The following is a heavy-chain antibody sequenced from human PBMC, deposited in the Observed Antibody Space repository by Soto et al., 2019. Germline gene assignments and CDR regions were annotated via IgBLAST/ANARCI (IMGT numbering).Heavy chain of an antibody. J-gene: IGHJ5*02. Sequence: QVTVKESGPVLVKPTETLTLTCTVSGFSLSNAGLGVSWIRQPPGKALEWLAHIFSNDEKSYSTSLKSRPTISKDTSKSQVVLTMTIMDPVDTATYYCASTYSTSWYWFDPWGQGTLVTVSS. CDR1: GFSLSNAGLG. D-gene: IGHD6-13*01. CDR2: IFSNDEK. V-gene: IGHV2-26*04. CDR3: ASTYSTSWYWFDP.